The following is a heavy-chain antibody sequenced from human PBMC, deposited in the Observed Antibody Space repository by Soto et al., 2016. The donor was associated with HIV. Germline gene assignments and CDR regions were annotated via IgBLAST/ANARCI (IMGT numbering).Heavy chain of an antibody. Sequence: VQLVESGGGVVQPGRSLRLSCAASGFTFSSYGIHWVRQAPGKGLEWVAVIWYDGSNKYYADSVKGRFTISRDNSKNTLYLQMNSLRAEDTAMYYCAKSRGTYFWSGPRGSFDIVGSRDNGSPVSS. CDR2: IWYDGSNK. D-gene: IGHD3-3*01. CDR1: GFTFSSYG. V-gene: IGHV3-30*18. CDR3: AKSRGTYFWSGPRGSFDI. J-gene: IGHJ3*02.